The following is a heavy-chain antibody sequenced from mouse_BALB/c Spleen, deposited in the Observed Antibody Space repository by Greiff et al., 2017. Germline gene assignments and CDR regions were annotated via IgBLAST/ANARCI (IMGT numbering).Heavy chain of an antibody. V-gene: IGHV2-9-2*01. CDR1: GFSLTSYD. CDR2: IWTGGGT. CDR3: VRDDGQGAFDY. D-gene: IGHD1-2*01. Sequence: QVQLKESGPGLVAPSQSLSITCTVSGFSLTSYDISWIRPPLGKGVVWLVVIWTGGGTNYNSALMSRLSISKDNTKSQVFLQMNSLQTDDTAIYYCVRDDGQGAFDYWGQGTTLTVSS. J-gene: IGHJ2*01.